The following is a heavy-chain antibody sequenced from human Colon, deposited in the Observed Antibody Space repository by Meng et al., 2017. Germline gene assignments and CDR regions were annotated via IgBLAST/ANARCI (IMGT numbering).Heavy chain of an antibody. CDR3: ARNYGP. V-gene: IGHV4-61*01. Sequence: QVQLQALGPGLVRPWETLSLTCTVSGGSVSSGSYYWSWIRQPPGKGLEWIGYIYYSGSTNYNPSLKSRVTISVDTSKNQFSLKLSSVTAADTAVYYCARNYGPWGQGTLVTVSS. CDR1: GGSVSSGSYY. D-gene: IGHD4-17*01. J-gene: IGHJ5*02. CDR2: IYYSGST.